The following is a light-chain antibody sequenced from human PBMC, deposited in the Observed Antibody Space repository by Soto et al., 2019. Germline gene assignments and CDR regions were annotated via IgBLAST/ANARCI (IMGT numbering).Light chain of an antibody. CDR3: SSYRTGGSYV. Sequence: QSVLTQPASVSGSPGQSITISCTGTSSDVGGYEYVSWYQQYPGKAPKLMIYEVIDRPAGAPRRFSGSKSGNTASLTITGLQAEDEADYYCSSYRTGGSYVFGTGTRSPS. J-gene: IGLJ1*01. CDR2: EVI. V-gene: IGLV2-14*01. CDR1: SSDVGGYEY.